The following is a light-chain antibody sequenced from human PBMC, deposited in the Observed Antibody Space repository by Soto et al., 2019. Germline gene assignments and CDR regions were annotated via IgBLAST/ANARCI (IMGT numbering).Light chain of an antibody. V-gene: IGKV3-20*01. CDR2: GAS. CDR1: QSVSSSY. CDR3: QQYGSSPFF. Sequence: EIVLTQSPGTLSLSPGERATLSCRASQSVSSSYLAWYQQKPGQAPRLLIYGASSRATGIPDRFSGSGSGTDFTLTISGLEPEDFAVYYCQQYGSSPFFFGPGTKVDIK. J-gene: IGKJ3*01.